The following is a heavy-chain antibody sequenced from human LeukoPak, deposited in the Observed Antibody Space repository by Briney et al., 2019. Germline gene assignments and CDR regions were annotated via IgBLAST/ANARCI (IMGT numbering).Heavy chain of an antibody. Sequence: PGGSLRLSCAASGFDFSSYGMHWVRQAPGKGLEWVAYIHYDSTTEDYADSVQGRFTISRDNSKNSLYLQMNSLRAEDTAVYYCARGAAMVKYHWFDPWGQGTLVTVSS. CDR1: GFDFSSYG. J-gene: IGHJ5*02. CDR3: ARGAAMVKYHWFDP. CDR2: IHYDSTTE. D-gene: IGHD5-18*01. V-gene: IGHV3-30*02.